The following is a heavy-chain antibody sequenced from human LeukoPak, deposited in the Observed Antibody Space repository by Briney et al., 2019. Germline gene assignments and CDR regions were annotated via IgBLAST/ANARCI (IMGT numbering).Heavy chain of an antibody. CDR1: GGSISSYY. CDR2: IYYSGST. CDR3: ARLPGYSSAIGLGYYFDY. Sequence: SETLSLTCTVSGGSISSYYWSWIRQPPGKGLEWIGYIYYSGSTNYNPSLKSRVTISADTSKNQFSLKLSSVTAADTAVYYCARLPGYSSAIGLGYYFDYWGQGTLVTVSS. V-gene: IGHV4-59*08. D-gene: IGHD6-25*01. J-gene: IGHJ4*02.